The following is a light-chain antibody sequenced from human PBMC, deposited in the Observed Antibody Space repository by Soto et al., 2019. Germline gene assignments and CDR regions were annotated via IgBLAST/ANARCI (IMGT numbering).Light chain of an antibody. V-gene: IGKV3-20*01. CDR3: QQYGSSPT. CDR2: GAS. Sequence: EIVLTQSPGTLSLSPGERATLSCRASQSVSSSYLAWYQHKPGQAPRLLIYGASSRATGIPDRFSGSGSGTDFTITISRLEPEDFAVYYCQQYGSSPTFGQGTKVEIK. CDR1: QSVSSSY. J-gene: IGKJ1*01.